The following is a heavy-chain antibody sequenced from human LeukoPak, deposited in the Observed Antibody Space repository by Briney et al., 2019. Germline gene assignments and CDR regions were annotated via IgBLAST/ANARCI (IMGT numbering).Heavy chain of an antibody. J-gene: IGHJ5*02. D-gene: IGHD3-22*01. CDR2: IGGSGGFT. V-gene: IGHV3-23*01. Sequence: GGSLRLSCAASGFTFSSYAMSWVRQAPGKGLEWVSAIGGSGGFTYYADSVKGRFTISRDNSKNTLYLQMNSLRAEDTAVYYCAKERYHYDSSGYYRNNWFDPWGQGTLVTVSS. CDR3: AKERYHYDSSGYYRNNWFDP. CDR1: GFTFSSYA.